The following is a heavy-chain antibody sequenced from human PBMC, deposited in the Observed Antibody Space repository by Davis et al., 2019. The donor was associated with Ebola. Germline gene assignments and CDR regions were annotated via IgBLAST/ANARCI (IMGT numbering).Heavy chain of an antibody. CDR3: AKDGGNYPYWYFDL. J-gene: IGHJ2*01. CDR2: GTSVDT. D-gene: IGHD1-7*01. V-gene: IGHV3-23*01. Sequence: GGSLRLSCSASGFIFSTYVMSWVRQAPGKGLEWVSTYGTSVDTYYADSVKGRFTISRDNSKNTLYLQMNGLRVEDTAIYYCAKDGGNYPYWYFDLWGRGTLVTVSS. CDR1: GFIFSTYV.